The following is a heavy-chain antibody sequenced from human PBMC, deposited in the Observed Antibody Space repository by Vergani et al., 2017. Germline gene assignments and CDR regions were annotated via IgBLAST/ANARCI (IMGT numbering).Heavy chain of an antibody. J-gene: IGHJ1*01. CDR2: ISYDGTRK. V-gene: IGHV3-30*03. CDR3: ATKSCGTPGCQIGYFRE. Sequence: QVQLVESGGGVVQPGRSLRLSCAASGFTFRSFGMHWVRPGLGKGLEWVAVISYDGTRKHYADSVKGLFTISRDNSKSTLYLQMNSLRTEDTAVYYCATKSCGTPGCQIGYFREWGQGTLVTVSS. CDR1: GFTFRSFG. D-gene: IGHD1-1*01.